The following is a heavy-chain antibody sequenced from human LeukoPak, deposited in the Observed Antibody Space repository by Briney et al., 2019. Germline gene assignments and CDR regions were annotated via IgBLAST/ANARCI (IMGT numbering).Heavy chain of an antibody. V-gene: IGHV3-74*01. J-gene: IGHJ3*02. CDR3: VLDLFSPFAFDI. D-gene: IGHD3/OR15-3a*01. CDR2: INSDGSST. CDR1: GFTFSRYW. Sequence: PEGSLRLSCAASGFTFSRYWMHWVRQAPGKGLLWVSRINSDGSSTYYADSVKGRFTTSRDNAKNALHLQMNSLTAEDTAVYYYVLDLFSPFAFDIWGQGTMVTVSS.